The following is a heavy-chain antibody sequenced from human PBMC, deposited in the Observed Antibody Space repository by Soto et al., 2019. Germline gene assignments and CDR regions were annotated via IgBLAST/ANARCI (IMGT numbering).Heavy chain of an antibody. J-gene: IGHJ3*02. CDR3: TTMGPTGDDAFDI. CDR1: GFTFGDYA. CDR2: IRSKAYGGTT. Sequence: GGSLRLSCTASGFTFGDYAMSWFRQAPGKGLEWVGFIRSKAYGGTTEYAASVKGRFTISRDDSKSIAYLQMNSLKTEDTAVYYCTTMGPTGDDAFDIWGQGTMVTVSS. V-gene: IGHV3-49*03.